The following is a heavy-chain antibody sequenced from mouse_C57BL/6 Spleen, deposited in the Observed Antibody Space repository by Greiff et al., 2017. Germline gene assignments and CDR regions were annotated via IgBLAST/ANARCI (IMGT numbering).Heavy chain of an antibody. CDR3: TRRCLYYGNYYAMDY. V-gene: IGHV6-3*01. CDR2: IRMKSDNYAT. CDR1: GFTFSNYW. D-gene: IGHD2-1*01. J-gene: IGHJ4*01. Sequence: EVMLVESGGGLVQPGGSMKLSCVASGFTFSNYWMNWVRQSPEKGLEWVAQIRMKSDNYATQSAESGKGRFTISRDDSKSSVYLQMNNLRAEDTGIYYCTRRCLYYGNYYAMDYWGQGTSVTVSS.